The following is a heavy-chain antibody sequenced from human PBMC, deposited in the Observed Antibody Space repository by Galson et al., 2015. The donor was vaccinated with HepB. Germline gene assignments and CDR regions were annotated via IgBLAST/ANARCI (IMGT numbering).Heavy chain of an antibody. V-gene: IGHV3-20*04. J-gene: IGHJ4*02. Sequence: SLRLSCAASGFTFDDYGMSWVRQAPGKGLEWVSGINWNGGSTGYADSVKGRFTISRDNAKNSLYLQMNSLRAEDTALYYCARADYVWGSYRSFDYWGQGTLVTVSS. CDR2: INWNGGST. CDR1: GFTFDDYG. CDR3: ARADYVWGSYRSFDY. D-gene: IGHD3-16*02.